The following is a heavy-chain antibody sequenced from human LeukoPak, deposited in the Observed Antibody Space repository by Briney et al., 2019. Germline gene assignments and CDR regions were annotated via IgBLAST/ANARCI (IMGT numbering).Heavy chain of an antibody. J-gene: IGHJ4*02. Sequence: PGGSLRLSCAASGFTFSSYAMSWVRQAPGKGLEWVSAISGSGGSTYYADSVKGRFTIPRDNSKNTLYLQMNSLRAEDTAVYYCAKGRERIVVVPAASLEWGQGTLVTVSS. CDR1: GFTFSSYA. CDR2: ISGSGGST. D-gene: IGHD2-2*01. CDR3: AKGRERIVVVPAASLE. V-gene: IGHV3-23*01.